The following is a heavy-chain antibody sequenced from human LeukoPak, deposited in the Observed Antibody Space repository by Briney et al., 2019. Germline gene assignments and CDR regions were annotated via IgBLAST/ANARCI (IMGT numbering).Heavy chain of an antibody. J-gene: IGHJ5*02. V-gene: IGHV4-61*02. CDR2: IYIFSGST. D-gene: IGHD1-26*01. Sequence: SETLSLTCTVSGGSISSGRNYWTWIRQPAGKGLEWIGRIYIFSGSTNYNPSLKSRVTISVDTSKNQFSLKLTSVTAADTALYYCAREGGGSYSRGWFDPWGQGTLVSVSS. CDR3: AREGGGSYSRGWFDP. CDR1: GGSISSGRNY.